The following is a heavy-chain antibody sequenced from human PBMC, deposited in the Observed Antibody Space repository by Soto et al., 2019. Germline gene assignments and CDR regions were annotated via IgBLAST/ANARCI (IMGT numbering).Heavy chain of an antibody. D-gene: IGHD5-12*01. Sequence: KPSETLSLTCTVSGGSINTFYWSWVRQPAGKGLEWIGRIYYSGSTNYNPSLKSRVTISVDTSKNQFSLKLSSVTAADTAVYYCGCGYKPFQIDYWGQGTLVTVSS. CDR3: GCGYKPFQIDY. V-gene: IGHV4-4*07. CDR1: GGSINTFY. CDR2: IYYSGST. J-gene: IGHJ4*02.